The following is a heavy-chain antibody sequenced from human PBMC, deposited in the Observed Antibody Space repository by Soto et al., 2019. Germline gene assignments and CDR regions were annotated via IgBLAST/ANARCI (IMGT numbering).Heavy chain of an antibody. D-gene: IGHD3-10*01. CDR1: GFTFSSYL. Sequence: PGGSRRLFWAASGFTFSSYLMHWVRQAPGKGLGWVSRINSGGSSTSYADSVKGRFTISRDNAKNTLYLQMNSLRAEDTAVYYCARDAGLYGSGSYYNSWFDPWGQGTLVTVSS. CDR3: ARDAGLYGSGSYYNSWFDP. CDR2: INSGGSST. J-gene: IGHJ5*02. V-gene: IGHV3-74*01.